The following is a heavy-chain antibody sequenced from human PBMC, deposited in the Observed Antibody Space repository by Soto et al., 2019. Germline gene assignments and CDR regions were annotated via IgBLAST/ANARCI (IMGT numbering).Heavy chain of an antibody. CDR3: ATDSGSLSGRHDY. D-gene: IGHD1-26*01. Sequence: QVQLVESGGGVVQPGRSLRLSCAASGFTFSTHCMHWVRQAPGKGLEWVAVIWYDGSEKYYADSVKGRFTISRDNPKNTRYLQMNSLRAEETAIYYCATDSGSLSGRHDYWGQGTLVTVSS. CDR1: GFTFSTHC. CDR2: IWYDGSEK. J-gene: IGHJ4*02. V-gene: IGHV3-33*01.